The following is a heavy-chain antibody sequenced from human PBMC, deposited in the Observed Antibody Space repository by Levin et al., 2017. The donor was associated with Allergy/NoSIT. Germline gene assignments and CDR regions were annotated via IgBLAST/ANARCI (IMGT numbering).Heavy chain of an antibody. Sequence: PGGSLRLSCAASGFSISIYNMNWVRQAPGKGLEWVSYVSTKSSTLYYAESVKGRFSISRDNAKNTLYLQMDSLRDDDTAVYYCATLGGYGIYAFDIWGLGTMVTVSS. J-gene: IGHJ3*02. CDR2: VSTKSSTL. D-gene: IGHD6-19*01. V-gene: IGHV3-48*02. CDR3: ATLGGYGIYAFDI. CDR1: GFSISIYN.